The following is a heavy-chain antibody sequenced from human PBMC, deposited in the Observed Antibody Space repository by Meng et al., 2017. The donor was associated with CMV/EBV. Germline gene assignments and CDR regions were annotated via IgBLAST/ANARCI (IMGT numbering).Heavy chain of an antibody. CDR1: GYTFTSYG. Sequence: QVQWVRSGGEVKKPGAPVQGRCKASGYTFTSYGISWVRQAPGQGLEWMGWISAYNGNTNYAQKLQGRVTMTTDTSTSTAYMELRSLRSDDTAVYYCARAWVGEEYYFDYWGQGTLVTVSS. CDR3: ARAWVGEEYYFDY. V-gene: IGHV1-18*01. D-gene: IGHD3-10*01. J-gene: IGHJ4*02. CDR2: ISAYNGNT.